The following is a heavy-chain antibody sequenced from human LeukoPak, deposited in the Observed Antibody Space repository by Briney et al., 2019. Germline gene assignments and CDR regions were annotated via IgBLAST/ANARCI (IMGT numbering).Heavy chain of an antibody. CDR1: GFTLSSYA. Sequence: GGSLRLSCAASGFTLSSYAMTWVRQAPGRGLEWVSSVDGGGGGTYYADSVKGRFTISRDNSKDTLYLQMNGLRAEDTAVYFCAKQSAGSAAWYSLHYDFWGQGTLVTVSS. J-gene: IGHJ4*02. D-gene: IGHD6-13*01. CDR3: AKQSAGSAAWYSLHYDF. V-gene: IGHV3-23*01. CDR2: VDGGGGGT.